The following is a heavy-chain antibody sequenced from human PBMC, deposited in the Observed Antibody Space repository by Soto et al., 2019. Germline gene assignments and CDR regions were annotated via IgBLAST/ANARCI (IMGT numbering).Heavy chain of an antibody. J-gene: IGHJ5*02. D-gene: IGHD6-6*01. Sequence: ASVKFSCKASGYIFTNYYIHWVRRAPGQVLECMVVINVNGGFTASXXKFQGRGXXTSDTSTTTVXMELRXLRSEDTAVYYCARFSIAARGLDPWCQGTLVTVSS. CDR2: INVNGGFT. CDR3: ARFSIAARGLDP. V-gene: IGHV1-46*01. CDR1: GYIFTNYY.